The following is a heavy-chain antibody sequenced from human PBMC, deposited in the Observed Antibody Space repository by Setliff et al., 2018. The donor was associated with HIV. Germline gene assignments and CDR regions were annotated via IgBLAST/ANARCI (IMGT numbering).Heavy chain of an antibody. V-gene: IGHV1-18*01. CDR2: ISAYNGNT. CDR1: GYTFTSYG. CDR3: AREAQYSSSWSGRRVTWFDA. D-gene: IGHD6-13*01. Sequence: GASVKVSCKASGYTFTSYGISWVRQAPGQGLEWMGWISAYNGNTNYAQTLQGRVTMTTDTSTSTAYMELRSLRSDDTAVYYYAREAQYSSSWSGRRVTWFDAWGQGTPVTVSS. J-gene: IGHJ5*02.